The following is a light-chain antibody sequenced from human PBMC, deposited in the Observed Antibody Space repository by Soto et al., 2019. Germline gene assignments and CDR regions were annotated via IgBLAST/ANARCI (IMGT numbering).Light chain of an antibody. Sequence: EIVLTQSPGTLPLSPGERATLSCRASQSVSNNYLAWYQQKPGQAPSRLIYGASNRATGIPDRFSGSGSGTDFTLTISRLEPEDFAVYYCQQYGSSGTFGQGTKVDIK. CDR1: QSVSNNY. V-gene: IGKV3-20*01. CDR2: GAS. CDR3: QQYGSSGT. J-gene: IGKJ1*01.